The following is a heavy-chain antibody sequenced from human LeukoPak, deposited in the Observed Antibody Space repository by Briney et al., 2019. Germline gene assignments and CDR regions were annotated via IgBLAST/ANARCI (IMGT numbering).Heavy chain of an antibody. V-gene: IGHV3-23*01. D-gene: IGHD1-26*01. Sequence: GGSLRLSCAASGFTFSSYAMSWVRQAPGKGLEWVSAISGSGGSTYYADSVKGRFTISRVNSKNTLYLQMNSLRAEDTAVYYCAKDVGIDSGSYFYYWGQGTLVTVSS. CDR3: AKDVGIDSGSYFYY. CDR2: ISGSGGST. CDR1: GFTFSSYA. J-gene: IGHJ4*02.